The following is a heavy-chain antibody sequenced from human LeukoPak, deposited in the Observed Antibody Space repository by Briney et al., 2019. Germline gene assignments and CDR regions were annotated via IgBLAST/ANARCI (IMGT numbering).Heavy chain of an antibody. CDR3: ATSHDYNNSFDY. V-gene: IGHV3-53*01. D-gene: IGHD4-11*01. CDR1: GFIVSSNY. Sequence: GGSLRLSCAASGFIVSSNYMSWVRQAPGKGLEWVSIIYSGGSAYYADSVKGRFTISRDNSKNTLYLQVNSLRAEDTAVYYCATSHDYNNSFDYWGQGTLVTVSS. CDR2: IYSGGSA. J-gene: IGHJ4*02.